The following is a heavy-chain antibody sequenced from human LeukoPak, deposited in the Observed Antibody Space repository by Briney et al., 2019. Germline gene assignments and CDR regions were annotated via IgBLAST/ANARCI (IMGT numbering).Heavy chain of an antibody. V-gene: IGHV4-34*01. CDR3: ARLVGRRSRWYLYYYYMDV. D-gene: IGHD6-13*01. CDR1: GGSFSGYY. Sequence: SETLSLTCAVYGGSFSGYYWSWIRQTPGKGLEWIGEINHSGSTNYNPSLKSRVTISVDTSKNQFSLKLSSVTAADTAVYYCARLVGRRSRWYLYYYYMDVWGKGTTVTISS. CDR2: INHSGST. J-gene: IGHJ6*03.